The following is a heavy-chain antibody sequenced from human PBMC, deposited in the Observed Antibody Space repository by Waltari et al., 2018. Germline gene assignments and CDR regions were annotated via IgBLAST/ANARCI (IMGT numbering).Heavy chain of an antibody. CDR2: IIPIFGTA. Sequence: QVQLVQSGAEVKKPGSSVKVSCKASGGTFSSYAIRWVRQAPGQGLEWMGGIIPIFGTANYAQKFQGRVTITADESTSTAYMELSSLRSEDTAVYYCARAAQPSSIAAGWYYYYGMDVWGQGTTVTVSS. CDR3: ARAAQPSSIAAGWYYYYGMDV. J-gene: IGHJ6*02. CDR1: GGTFSSYA. V-gene: IGHV1-69*01. D-gene: IGHD6-25*01.